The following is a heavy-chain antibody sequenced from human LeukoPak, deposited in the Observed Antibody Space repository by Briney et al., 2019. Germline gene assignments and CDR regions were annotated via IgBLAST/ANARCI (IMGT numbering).Heavy chain of an antibody. V-gene: IGHV1-69*01. Sequence: ASVKVSCKASGSTFSSYAISWVRQAPGQGLEWMGGIIPIFGTANYAQKFQGRVTITADESTSTAYMELSSLRSEDTAVYYCARDSPPRPITMVRGVMLGAFDIWGQGTMVTVSS. D-gene: IGHD3-10*01. CDR1: GSTFSSYA. CDR3: ARDSPPRPITMVRGVMLGAFDI. J-gene: IGHJ3*02. CDR2: IIPIFGTA.